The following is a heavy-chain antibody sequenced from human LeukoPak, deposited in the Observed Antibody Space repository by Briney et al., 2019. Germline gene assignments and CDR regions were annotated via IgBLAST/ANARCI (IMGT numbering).Heavy chain of an antibody. CDR2: IIPILGIA. D-gene: IGHD3-10*01. CDR3: ARDRRTMVRGVITHNWFDP. V-gene: IGHV1-69*04. Sequence: SVKVSCKASGGTFSGYAISWVRQAPGQGLEWMGRIIPILGIANYAQKFQGRVTITADKSTSTAYMELSSLRSEDTAVYYCARDRRTMVRGVITHNWFDPWGQGTLVTVSS. CDR1: GGTFSGYA. J-gene: IGHJ5*02.